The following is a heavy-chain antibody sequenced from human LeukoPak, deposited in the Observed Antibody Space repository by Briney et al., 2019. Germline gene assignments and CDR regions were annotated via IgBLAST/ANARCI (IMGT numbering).Heavy chain of an antibody. V-gene: IGHV4-39*01. CDR1: GGSISSTSYY. D-gene: IGHD3-10*01. J-gene: IGHJ4*02. Sequence: PSETLSPTCTVSGGSISSTSYYWGWIRQPPGKGLEWIGSIYYSGSTYYNPSLKSRVTISVDTSKNQFSLQVRSVTAADTAVYYCVAEEYGTGSYYKSAFWGKGALVTVSS. CDR3: VAEEYGTGSYYKSAF. CDR2: IYYSGST.